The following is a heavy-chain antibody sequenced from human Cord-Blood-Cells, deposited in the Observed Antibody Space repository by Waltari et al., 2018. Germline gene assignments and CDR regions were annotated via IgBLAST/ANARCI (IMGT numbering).Heavy chain of an antibody. CDR1: GYTFTSYY. D-gene: IGHD2-2*01. J-gene: IGHJ4*02. Sequence: QVQLVQSGAEVKKPGASVKVSCKASGYTFTSYYMHWVRQAPGQGLEWMGIINPSGGSTSYAQKFQGRVTMTRDTSTSTVYMELSSLRSEDTAVYYCARERYCSSTSCYAIDYWGQGTLVTVSS. CDR3: ARERYCSSTSCYAIDY. V-gene: IGHV1-46*01. CDR2: INPSGGST.